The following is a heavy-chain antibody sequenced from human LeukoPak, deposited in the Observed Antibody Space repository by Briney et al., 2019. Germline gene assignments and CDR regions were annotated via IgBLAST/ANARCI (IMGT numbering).Heavy chain of an antibody. CDR2: ISGSGDTT. CDR1: GFIFSNYA. Sequence: AGGSLRLSCTASGFIFSNYAMTWVRQAPGKGLEWVSGISGSGDTTYYADSVKGRFTISRDNSKNTLYLQMNSLRAEDTAVYYCAKGIAYGDYPYYFDYWGQGTLVTVSS. J-gene: IGHJ4*02. D-gene: IGHD4-17*01. CDR3: AKGIAYGDYPYYFDY. V-gene: IGHV3-23*01.